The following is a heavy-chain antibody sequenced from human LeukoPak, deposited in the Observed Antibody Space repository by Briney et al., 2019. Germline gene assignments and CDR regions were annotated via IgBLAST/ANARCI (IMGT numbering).Heavy chain of an antibody. CDR2: IKSKTDGGTT. Sequence: GGSLRLSCAASGFTFSNAWMSWVRQAPGKGLEWVGRIKSKTDGGTTDYAAPVKGRFTISRDDSKNTLCLQMNSLRTEDTAVYYCTTELGEQRGYMDVWGKGTTVTVSS. V-gene: IGHV3-15*01. CDR1: GFTFSNAW. D-gene: IGHD1/OR15-1a*01. J-gene: IGHJ6*03. CDR3: TTELGEQRGYMDV.